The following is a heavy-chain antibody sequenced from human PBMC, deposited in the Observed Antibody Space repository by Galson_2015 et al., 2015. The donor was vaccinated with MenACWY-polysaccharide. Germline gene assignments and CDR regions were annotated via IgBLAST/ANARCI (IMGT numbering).Heavy chain of an antibody. Sequence: SLRLSCAASGFIFSAYAMSWVRQVPGKGLEWVSTINGGTTSYTEPGKGRVTITRDNSKNKPYLQMTSLRAEDTAIYYCAKSKDSNGPQPRNDYWGQGTLVTVSS. CDR2: INGGTT. CDR3: AKSKDSNGPQPRNDY. CDR1: GFIFSAYA. V-gene: IGHV3-23*01. J-gene: IGHJ4*02. D-gene: IGHD2-8*01.